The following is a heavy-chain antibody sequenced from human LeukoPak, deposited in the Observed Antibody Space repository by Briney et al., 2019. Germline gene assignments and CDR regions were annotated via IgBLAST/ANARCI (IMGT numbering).Heavy chain of an antibody. J-gene: IGHJ5*02. CDR3: ARELDYYDSSGADWFDP. D-gene: IGHD3-22*01. V-gene: IGHV1-46*01. Sequence: ASVKVSCKASGYTFTSYYMHWVRQAPGQGLEWMGIINPSGGSTSYAQKFQGRVTMTRDMSTSTAYMELSSLRSEDTAVYYCARELDYYDSSGADWFDPWGQGTLVTVSS. CDR1: GYTFTSYY. CDR2: INPSGGST.